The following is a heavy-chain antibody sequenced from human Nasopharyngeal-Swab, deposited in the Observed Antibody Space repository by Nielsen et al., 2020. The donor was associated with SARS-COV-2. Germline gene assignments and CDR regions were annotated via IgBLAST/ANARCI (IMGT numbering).Heavy chain of an antibody. V-gene: IGHV3-23*01. J-gene: IGHJ4*02. CDR2: IGGSGVKI. CDR3: AREYGTNWQHHFDY. CDR1: GFTFSTA. D-gene: IGHD7-27*01. Sequence: GGSLRLSCAASGFTFSTAMSWVRQAPGKGLECVSGIGGSGVKIYYAESVKGRFTISRDNSKNTLYLQTNSLRAEDTAVYYCAREYGTNWQHHFDYWGQGIPVTVSS.